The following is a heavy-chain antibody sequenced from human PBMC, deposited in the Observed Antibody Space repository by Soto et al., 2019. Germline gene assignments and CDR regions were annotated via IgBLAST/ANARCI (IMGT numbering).Heavy chain of an antibody. Sequence: GGSLRLSCAASGFTFSNYAMSWVRQAPGKGLEWVSTIAGSGAPTYYADSVKGRFTISRDNSKNTLYLQLNTLRAEDTAVYFCASKLTFGSSSDYGGQGTLVTVSS. D-gene: IGHD3-10*01. CDR2: IAGSGAPT. J-gene: IGHJ4*02. CDR3: ASKLTFGSSSDY. CDR1: GFTFSNYA. V-gene: IGHV3-23*01.